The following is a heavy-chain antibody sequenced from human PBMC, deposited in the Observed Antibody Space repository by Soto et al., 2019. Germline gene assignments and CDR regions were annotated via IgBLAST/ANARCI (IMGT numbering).Heavy chain of an antibody. Sequence: QVQLQQWGAGLLKPSEILSLTCAVYGGSFSGYYWSWIRQPRGKGLEWIGEINHSGSTNYYPSLKREDTTSLDTYKNQYSLKRSSVTSADTAVYNCASGTSTRYSSISGGQIHFNYWGHGSMDTVSS. CDR3: ASGTSTRYSSISGGQIHFNY. J-gene: IGHJ4*01. D-gene: IGHD6-13*01. CDR1: GGSFSGYY. V-gene: IGHV4-34*01. CDR2: INHSGST.